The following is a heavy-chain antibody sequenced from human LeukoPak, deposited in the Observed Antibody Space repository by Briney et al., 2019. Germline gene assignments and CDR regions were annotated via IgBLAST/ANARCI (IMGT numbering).Heavy chain of an antibody. CDR1: GGSISSSSYY. CDR2: IYYSGST. D-gene: IGHD4-17*01. Sequence: PSETLSLTCTVSGGSISSSSYYWGWIRQPPGKGLEWIGSIYYSGSTYYNPSLKSRVTISVDTSKNQFSLKLSSVTAADTAVYYCARDGGSYSDIAEYFQHWGQGTLVTVSS. V-gene: IGHV4-39*02. J-gene: IGHJ1*01. CDR3: ARDGGSYSDIAEYFQH.